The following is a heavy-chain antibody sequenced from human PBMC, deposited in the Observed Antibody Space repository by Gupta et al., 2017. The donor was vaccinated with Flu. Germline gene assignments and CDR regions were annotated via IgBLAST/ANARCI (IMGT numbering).Heavy chain of an antibody. Sequence: WIRQRPVKGLEWMGHIYYDGYTYYTPSLKSLVTSSLDTSKNQFSLKLTSVTAAETDVYYCARGYCSGGTCDSGGHNWFDPWGQGTLVTVSS. D-gene: IGHD2-15*01. J-gene: IGHJ5*02. CDR2: IYYDGYT. CDR3: ARGYCSGGTCDSGGHNWFDP. V-gene: IGHV4-31*01.